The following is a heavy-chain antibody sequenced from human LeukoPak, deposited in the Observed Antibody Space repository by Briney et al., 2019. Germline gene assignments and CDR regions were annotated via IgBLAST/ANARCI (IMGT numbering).Heavy chain of an antibody. Sequence: ASVKVSYKASGYTFTGYYMHWVRQAPGQGLEWMGWINPNSGGTNYAQKFQGRVTMTRDTSISTAYMELSRLRSDDTAVYYCAREVPGEWGVEGVFDIWGQGTMVTVSS. CDR1: GYTFTGYY. CDR3: AREVPGEWGVEGVFDI. J-gene: IGHJ3*02. D-gene: IGHD3-16*01. CDR2: INPNSGGT. V-gene: IGHV1-2*02.